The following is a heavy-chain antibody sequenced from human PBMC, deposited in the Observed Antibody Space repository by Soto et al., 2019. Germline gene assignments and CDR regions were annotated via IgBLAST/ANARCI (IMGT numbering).Heavy chain of an antibody. CDR2: ISSSSSTI. CDR1: GFTFSSYS. Sequence: GGSLRLSCAASGFTFSSYSMNWVRQAPGKGLEWVSYISSSSSTIYYADSVKGRFTISRDNAKNSLYLQMNSLRAEDTAVYYCARDKLRYSSAGDAFDIWGQGTMVTVSS. J-gene: IGHJ3*02. V-gene: IGHV3-48*04. CDR3: ARDKLRYSSAGDAFDI. D-gene: IGHD6-25*01.